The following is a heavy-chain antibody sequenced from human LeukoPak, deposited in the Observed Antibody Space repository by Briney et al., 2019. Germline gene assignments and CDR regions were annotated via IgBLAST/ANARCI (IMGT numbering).Heavy chain of an antibody. CDR2: IYYSGST. CDR1: GGSISSSSYY. J-gene: IGHJ4*02. CDR3: ARGTLKLGLTMVRGVPLFEY. V-gene: IGHV4-39*01. D-gene: IGHD3-10*01. Sequence: PSETLSLTCTVSGGSISSSSYYWGWIRQPPGKGLEWIGSIYYSGSTYYNPSLKSRVTISVDTSKNQFSLKLSSVTAADTAVYYCARGTLKLGLTMVRGVPLFEYWGQGTLVTVSS.